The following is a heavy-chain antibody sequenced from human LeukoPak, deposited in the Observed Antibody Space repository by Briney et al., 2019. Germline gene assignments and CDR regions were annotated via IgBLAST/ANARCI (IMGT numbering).Heavy chain of an antibody. D-gene: IGHD5-18*01. Sequence: GASVKVSCKASGYTFTGYYLHWVRQAPGQGLEWMGWINPNSGDTNYSQKFQGRATMTKDTSITTAYMELSSLRSDDTALYYCARGPFRNVDIAMVASRFDPWGQGTLVTVSS. V-gene: IGHV1-2*02. CDR3: ARGPFRNVDIAMVASRFDP. J-gene: IGHJ5*02. CDR1: GYTFTGYY. CDR2: INPNSGDT.